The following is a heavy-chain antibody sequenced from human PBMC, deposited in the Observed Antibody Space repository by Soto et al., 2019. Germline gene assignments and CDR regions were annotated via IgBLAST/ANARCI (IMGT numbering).Heavy chain of an antibody. D-gene: IGHD3-22*01. J-gene: IGHJ4*02. Sequence: ASVKVSCKTSGYAFTNYAIHWVRQAPGQSFEWMGWINGADGNTKYSQKVQGRVTITRDTSASTAYMELSSLRSEDTAVYYCARGAKYYYDSSGYYYIFHYWGQGTLVTSPQ. CDR3: ARGAKYYYDSSGYYYIFHY. CDR2: INGADGNT. CDR1: GYAFTNYA. V-gene: IGHV1-3*01.